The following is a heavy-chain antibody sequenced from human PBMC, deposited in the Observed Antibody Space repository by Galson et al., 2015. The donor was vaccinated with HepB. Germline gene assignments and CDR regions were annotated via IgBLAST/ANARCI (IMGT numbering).Heavy chain of an antibody. Sequence: SLRLSCAASGFTFSSYSMNWVRQAPGKGLEWVSSISSSSSYIYYADSVKGRFTISRDNAKNSLYLQMNSLRAEDTAVYYCARDRIGSGSMGAKMYRGQGTLVTVSS. CDR1: GFTFSSYS. D-gene: IGHD3-10*01. V-gene: IGHV3-21*01. CDR2: ISSSSSYI. CDR3: ARDRIGSGSMGAKMY. J-gene: IGHJ4*02.